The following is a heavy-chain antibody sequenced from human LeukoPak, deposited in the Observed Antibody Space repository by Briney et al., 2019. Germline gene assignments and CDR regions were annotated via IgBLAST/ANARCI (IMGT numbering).Heavy chain of an antibody. V-gene: IGHV3-23*01. CDR1: GFTFSSHW. Sequence: GGSLRLSCVVSGFTFSSHWMSWVRQAPGKGLEWVSAITGSGGWALYAESVKGRFTISRDNSKNTLYLQMSSLRAEDTAVYYCAKDPNGDYIGAFDIWGQGTMVTVSS. D-gene: IGHD4-17*01. J-gene: IGHJ3*02. CDR3: AKDPNGDYIGAFDI. CDR2: ITGSGGWA.